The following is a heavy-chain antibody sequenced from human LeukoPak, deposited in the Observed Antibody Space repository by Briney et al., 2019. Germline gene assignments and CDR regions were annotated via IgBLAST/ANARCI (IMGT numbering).Heavy chain of an antibody. CDR2: IYTSGST. D-gene: IGHD2-2*01. CDR1: GSISSYY. J-gene: IGHJ3*02. Sequence: LETLSLTCTVSGSISSYYWSWIRQPPGKGLEWIGYIYTSGSTNYNPSLKSRVTISVDTSKNQFSLDLSSVTAADTAVYYCARQKCTSTSCLTKNAFDIWGQGTMVTVSS. V-gene: IGHV4-4*09. CDR3: ARQKCTSTSCLTKNAFDI.